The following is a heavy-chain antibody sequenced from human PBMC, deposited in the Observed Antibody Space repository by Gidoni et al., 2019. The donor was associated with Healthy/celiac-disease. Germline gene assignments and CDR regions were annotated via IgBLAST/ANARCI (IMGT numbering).Heavy chain of an antibody. D-gene: IGHD3-22*01. J-gene: IGHJ4*02. CDR3: ARDLGAYYYDSSGRDFEGDDY. CDR1: GFPFSSYS. CDR2: ISSSSSYI. Sequence: EVQLVESGGGLVKPGGSLRLSCAASGFPFSSYSMNWVRQAPGKGLEWVSSISSSSSYIYYADSVKGRFTISRDNAKNSLYLQMNSLRAEDTAVYYCARDLGAYYYDSSGRDFEGDDYWGQGTLVTVSS. V-gene: IGHV3-21*01.